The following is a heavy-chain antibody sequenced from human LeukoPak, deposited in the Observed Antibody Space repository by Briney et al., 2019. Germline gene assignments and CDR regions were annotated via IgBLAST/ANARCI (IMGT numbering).Heavy chain of an antibody. V-gene: IGHV3-23*01. J-gene: IGHJ6*03. Sequence: GGSLRLSCAASGFTFSNYAISWVRQAPGKGLEWVSFISEDGSSTYYADSVKGRFTISRDNSKNTLYLQTNSLRAEDTALYYCARSCPYYYYMDVWGKGTTVTVSS. CDR1: GFTFSNYA. CDR2: ISEDGSST. D-gene: IGHD3-10*01. CDR3: ARSCPYYYYMDV.